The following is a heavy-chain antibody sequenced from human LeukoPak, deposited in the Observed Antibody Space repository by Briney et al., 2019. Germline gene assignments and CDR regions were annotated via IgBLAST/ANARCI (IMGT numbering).Heavy chain of an antibody. V-gene: IGHV4-59*01. CDR2: ICYRGST. Sequence: SETLSLTCTVSGGSISGYCWSWIRQPPGKGLEWIAYICYRGSTNYNPSLKSRVTISVDTSKNQFSPKLNSVTAADTAVYYCARGDGYNLYWGQGTLVTVSS. CDR1: GGSISGYC. J-gene: IGHJ4*02. D-gene: IGHD5-24*01. CDR3: ARGDGYNLY.